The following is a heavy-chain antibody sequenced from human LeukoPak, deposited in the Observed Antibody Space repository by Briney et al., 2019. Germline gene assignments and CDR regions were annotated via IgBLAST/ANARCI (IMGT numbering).Heavy chain of an antibody. CDR3: AREVWGPEY. J-gene: IGHJ4*02. D-gene: IGHD1-14*01. CDR2: IKADGTGK. CDR1: GFTFSSSW. V-gene: IGHV3-7*01. Sequence: GGSLRLSCVASGFTFSSSWMTWVRQAPGMGLERVANIKADGTGKYYVDSVKGRFTISRDNTKNSVYLQMSSLRAEDTAVYYCAREVWGPEYWGQGTLVTVSS.